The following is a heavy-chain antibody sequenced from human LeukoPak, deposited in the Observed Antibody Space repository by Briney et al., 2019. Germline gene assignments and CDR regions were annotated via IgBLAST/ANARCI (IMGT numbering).Heavy chain of an antibody. CDR3: ARSGSYGAFDI. V-gene: IGHV3-13*01. D-gene: IGHD1-26*01. CDR1: GFTFSSYD. CDR2: IGTAGDT. J-gene: IGHJ3*02. Sequence: GGSLRLSCAASGFTFSSYDMHWVRRATGKGLEWVSAIGTAGDTYYPGSVKGRFTISRENAKNSLYLQMNSLRAGDTAVYYCARSGSYGAFDIWGQGTMVTVSS.